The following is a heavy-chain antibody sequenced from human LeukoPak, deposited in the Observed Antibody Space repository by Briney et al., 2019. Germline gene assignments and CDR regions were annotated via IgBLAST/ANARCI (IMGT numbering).Heavy chain of an antibody. CDR3: ARETAYAFDI. CDR1: GFTFSSYA. CDR2: ISSNGGST. Sequence: PGGSLRLSCAASGFTFSSYAMHWVRQAPGKGLEYVSAISSNGGSTYYANSVKGRFTISRDNSKNTLYLQMGSLRAEDMAVYYCARETAYAFDIWGQGTMVTVSS. D-gene: IGHD5-18*01. J-gene: IGHJ3*02. V-gene: IGHV3-64*01.